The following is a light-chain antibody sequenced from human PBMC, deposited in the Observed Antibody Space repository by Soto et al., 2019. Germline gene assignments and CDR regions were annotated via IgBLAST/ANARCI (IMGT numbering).Light chain of an antibody. CDR2: GAS. CDR1: QGVNSNY. J-gene: IGKJ1*01. CDR3: QQYDSSPPT. V-gene: IGKV3-20*01. Sequence: EIVLTQSPGTLSLSPGERATLSCRASQGVNSNYLAWYQRKPGQAPRLLIYGASNRATDIPYRFSASGSGTDFTLTITRLEPEDFAVYYCQQYDSSPPTFGQGTKVEIK.